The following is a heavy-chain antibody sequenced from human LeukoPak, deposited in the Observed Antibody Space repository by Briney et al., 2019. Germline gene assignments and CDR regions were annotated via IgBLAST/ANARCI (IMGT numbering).Heavy chain of an antibody. CDR2: IYYSGST. Sequence: SETLSLTCTVSGGSISSYYWSWIRQPPGKGLEWIGYIYYSGSTNYNPSLKSRVTISVDTSKNQFSLKLSSVTAADTAVYYCARFGLGDYFDYWGQGTRVTVSS. CDR1: GGSISSYY. J-gene: IGHJ4*02. D-gene: IGHD3-10*01. V-gene: IGHV4-59*01. CDR3: ARFGLGDYFDY.